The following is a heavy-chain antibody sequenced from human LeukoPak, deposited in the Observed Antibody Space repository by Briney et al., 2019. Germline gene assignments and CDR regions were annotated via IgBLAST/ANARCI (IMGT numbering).Heavy chain of an antibody. CDR1: GFTVSSNY. J-gene: IGHJ4*01. Sequence: GGSLRLSCAASGFTVSSNYMSWVRQAPGKGLEWVADIKGDGSEKRCEDSVKGRFTVSRDNAKNSLYLQMNSLRVEDTAVYYCARDVGWFRFDYWGHGTLVTASS. CDR2: IKGDGSEK. D-gene: IGHD2-15*01. V-gene: IGHV3-7*03. CDR3: ARDVGWFRFDY.